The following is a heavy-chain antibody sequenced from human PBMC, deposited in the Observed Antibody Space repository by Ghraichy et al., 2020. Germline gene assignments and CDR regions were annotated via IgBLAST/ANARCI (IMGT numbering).Heavy chain of an antibody. CDR3: ARHRDTGLYYFDY. V-gene: IGHV4-39*01. CDR2: IYYSGST. CDR1: GGSISSSSYY. Sequence: SETLSLTCTVSGGSISSSSYYWGWIRQPPGKGLEWIGSIYYSGSTYYNPSLKSRVTISVDTSKNQFSLKLSSATAADTAVYYCARHRDTGLYYFDYWGQGTLVTVSS. D-gene: IGHD5-18*01. J-gene: IGHJ4*02.